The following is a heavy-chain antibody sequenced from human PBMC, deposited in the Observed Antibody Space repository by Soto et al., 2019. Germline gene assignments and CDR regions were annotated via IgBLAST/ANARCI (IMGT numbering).Heavy chain of an antibody. J-gene: IGHJ5*02. CDR1: GFAFSNYW. CDR2: INSDGSST. Sequence: EVQLVESGGGLVQPGGSLRLSCAASGFAFSNYWMHWVRHAPGKGLVWVSRINSDGSSTSYADSVRGRFTISRDNAENALYRQLNRPRAAETAVYYCARFRFHCDSVPWGQGNLVTVSS. V-gene: IGHV3-74*01. D-gene: IGHD2-15*01. CDR3: ARFRFHCDSVP.